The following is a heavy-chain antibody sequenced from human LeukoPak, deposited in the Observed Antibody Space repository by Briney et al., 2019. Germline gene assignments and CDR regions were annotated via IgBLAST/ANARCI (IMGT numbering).Heavy chain of an antibody. V-gene: IGHV4-39*02. CDR2: IYDSGST. D-gene: IGHD3-22*01. CDR3: ARDYYDSSGDFYNWFDP. J-gene: IGHJ5*02. Sequence: PSETLSLTCTVSGGSIRSSYYYWGWIRQPPGKGLEWIGSIYDSGSTYYNPSLKSRVTISVDTSKNQFSLKLNSVTAADTAVYYCARDYYDSSGDFYNWFDPWGQGTLVTVSS. CDR1: GGSIRSSYYY.